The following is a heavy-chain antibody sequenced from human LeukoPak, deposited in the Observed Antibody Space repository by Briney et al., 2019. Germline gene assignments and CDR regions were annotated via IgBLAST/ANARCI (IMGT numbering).Heavy chain of an antibody. J-gene: IGHJ4*02. CDR1: GCTFSSYS. CDR2: ISSSSSYI. CDR3: ARDLTGRSDY. Sequence: AGGSLRLSCAASGCTFSSYSMNWVRQAPGKGLEWVSSISSSSSYIYYADSVKGRFTISRDNAKNSLYLQMNSLRAEDTAVYYCARDLTGRSDYWGQGTLVTVSS. D-gene: IGHD1-20*01. V-gene: IGHV3-21*01.